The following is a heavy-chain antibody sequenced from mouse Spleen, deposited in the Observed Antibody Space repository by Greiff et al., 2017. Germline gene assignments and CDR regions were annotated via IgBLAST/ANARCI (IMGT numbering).Heavy chain of an antibody. CDR1: GYTFTSYW. J-gene: IGHJ4*01. CDR3: ARPLYGYSYAMDY. V-gene: IGHV1-50*01. CDR2: IDPSDSYT. Sequence: QVHVKQPGAELVKPGASVKLSCKASGYTFTSYWMQWVKQRPGQGLEWIGEIDPSDSYTNYNQKFKGKATLTVDTSSSTAYMQLSSLTSEDSAVYYCARPLYGYSYAMDYWGQGTSVTVSS. D-gene: IGHD2-2*01.